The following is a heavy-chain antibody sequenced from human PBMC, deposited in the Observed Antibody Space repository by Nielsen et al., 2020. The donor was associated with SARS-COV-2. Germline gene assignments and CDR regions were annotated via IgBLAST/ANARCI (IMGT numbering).Heavy chain of an antibody. J-gene: IGHJ3*02. CDR2: INQDGSEK. CDR3: ARESVTGTDAFDI. Sequence: GESLKISCAASGFTFNSYWMTWVRQAPGKGLEWVANINQDGSEKYYVDSVKGRFTISRDNAENSLSLQMNSLRAEDTAVYYCARESVTGTDAFDIWGQGTVVTVSS. CDR1: GFTFNSYW. D-gene: IGHD6-19*01. V-gene: IGHV3-7*01.